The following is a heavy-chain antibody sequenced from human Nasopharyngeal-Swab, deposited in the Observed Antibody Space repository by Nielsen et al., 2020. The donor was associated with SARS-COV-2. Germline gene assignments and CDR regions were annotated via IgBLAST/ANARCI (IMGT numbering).Heavy chain of an antibody. D-gene: IGHD6-19*01. CDR3: ARGSGWTLDY. V-gene: IGHV4-59*01. CDR2: IYYSGST. CDR1: GVTISSYY. J-gene: IGHJ4*02. Sequence: ATLPRTCTVSGVTISSYYWSWIRQPPGKGLQRIGYIYYSGSTNYNPYLKSRVTISVDMSKNQFSLKLSYVTAADSAVNYCARGSGWTLDYWGQGTLVTVSS.